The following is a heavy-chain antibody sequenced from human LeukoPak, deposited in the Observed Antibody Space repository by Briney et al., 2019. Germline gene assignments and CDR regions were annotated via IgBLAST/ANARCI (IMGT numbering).Heavy chain of an antibody. CDR3: ARDVLELDY. CDR2: INSRSGGT. V-gene: IGHV1-46*01. CDR1: GYTFTSYY. J-gene: IGHJ4*02. Sequence: ASVKVSCKASGYTFTSYYIHWVRQAPGQGLEWMGVINSRSGGTTYAQKFQGRVTMTRDTSTSTAYMELSSLRSEDTAVYYCARDVLELDYWGQGTLVTVSS.